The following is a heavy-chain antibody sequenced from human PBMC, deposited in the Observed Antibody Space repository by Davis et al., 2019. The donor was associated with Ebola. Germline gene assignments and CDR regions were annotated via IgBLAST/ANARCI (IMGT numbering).Heavy chain of an antibody. V-gene: IGHV4-59*01. CDR1: GGSISSYY. J-gene: IGHJ5*02. Sequence: MPSETLSLTCTVSGGSISSYYWSWIRQPPGKGLEWIGYIYYSGSTNYNPSLKSRVTISVDTSKNQFSLKLSSVTAADTAVYYCARHVGGYCSSTSCYLLEWFDPWGQGTLVTVSS. D-gene: IGHD2-2*01. CDR2: IYYSGST. CDR3: ARHVGGYCSSTSCYLLEWFDP.